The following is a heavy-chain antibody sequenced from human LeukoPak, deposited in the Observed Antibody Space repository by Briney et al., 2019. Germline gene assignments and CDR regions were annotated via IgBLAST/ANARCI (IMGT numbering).Heavy chain of an antibody. J-gene: IGHJ4*02. Sequence: ASVKVSCKASGYTFTGYYMHWVRQAPGQGLEWMGWINPNSGGTNYAQKFQGRVTMTRDTSISTAYMELSRLRSDDTAVCYCARDRSRFLGLCYFDYWGQGTLVTVSS. CDR1: GYTFTGYY. D-gene: IGHD3-16*01. V-gene: IGHV1-2*02. CDR3: ARDRSRFLGLCYFDY. CDR2: INPNSGGT.